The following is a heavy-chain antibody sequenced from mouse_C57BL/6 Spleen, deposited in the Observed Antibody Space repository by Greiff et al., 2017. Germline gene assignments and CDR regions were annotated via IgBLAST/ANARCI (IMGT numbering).Heavy chain of an antibody. V-gene: IGHV1-7*01. Sequence: VHLVESGAELAKPGASVKLSCKASGYTFTSYWMHWVKQRPGQGLEWIGYINPSSGYTKYNQKFKDKAPLTADKSSSTAYMQLSSLTYEDSAVYYCATNYYSNYVSFDYWGQGTTLTVSS. D-gene: IGHD2-5*01. J-gene: IGHJ2*01. CDR2: INPSSGYT. CDR3: ATNYYSNYVSFDY. CDR1: GYTFTSYW.